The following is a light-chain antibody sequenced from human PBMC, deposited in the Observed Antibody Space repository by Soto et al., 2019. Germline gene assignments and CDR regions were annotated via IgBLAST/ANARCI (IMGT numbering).Light chain of an antibody. J-gene: IGLJ3*02. V-gene: IGLV1-40*01. Sequence: QPVLTQPPSASGTPGQRVTISCSGSYSNIGAGYDVHWYQQLPGAAPKLLIYANNKRPSGVLDRFSGSKSGTSASLAITGLQAEDEADYYCQSYDNSLSGSWVFGGGTKLTVL. CDR3: QSYDNSLSGSWV. CDR2: ANN. CDR1: YSNIGAGYD.